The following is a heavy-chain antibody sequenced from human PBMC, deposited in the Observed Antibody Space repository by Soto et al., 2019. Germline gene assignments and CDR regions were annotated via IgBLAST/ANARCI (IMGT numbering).Heavy chain of an antibody. CDR2: ITGNGDSS. J-gene: IGHJ3*02. Sequence: EAPLLESGGGLVRQGGSLRLSCAASGFTFSSYGMTCVRHAHRKGLEWVSSITGNGDSSHYADSVTGRFTISRDNSRSTLYLQMNSLRVDDTAVYYCAKDPYCSGPSCYSNAFDIWGQGTVVTVSS. D-gene: IGHD2-15*01. CDR1: GFTFSSYG. CDR3: AKDPYCSGPSCYSNAFDI. V-gene: IGHV3-23*01.